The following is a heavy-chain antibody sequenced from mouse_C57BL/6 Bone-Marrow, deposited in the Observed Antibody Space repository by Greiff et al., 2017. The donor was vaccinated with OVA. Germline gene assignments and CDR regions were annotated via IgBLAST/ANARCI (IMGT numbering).Heavy chain of an antibody. J-gene: IGHJ2*01. V-gene: IGHV1-76*01. CDR3: ARSDYGKNYFDD. CDR1: GYTFTDYY. Sequence: QVQLQQSGAELVRPGASVKLSCKASGYTFTDYYINWVKQRPGQGLEWIARIYPGSGNTYYNEKFKGKATLTAEKSSSTAYMQLSSLTSEDSAVYFCARSDYGKNYFDDWGQGTTRTVAS. CDR2: IYPGSGNT. D-gene: IGHD2-1*01.